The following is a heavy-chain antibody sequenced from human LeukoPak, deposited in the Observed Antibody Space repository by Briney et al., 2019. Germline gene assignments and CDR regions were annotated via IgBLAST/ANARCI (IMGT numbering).Heavy chain of an antibody. D-gene: IGHD1-14*01. CDR1: GFTFSTYW. V-gene: IGHV3-7*01. CDR3: PKNHFTVPIEDWFGP. CDR2: IKWDGIET. J-gene: IGHJ5*02. Sequence: GGSLRLSCAASGFTFSTYWMTWVRQAPGEGLEWVANIKWDGIETYYVDSVKGRFAISRNNAKNSLYLQMNNLRDEDTAVYYCPKNHFTVPIEDWFGPWGKGTLSPSPQ.